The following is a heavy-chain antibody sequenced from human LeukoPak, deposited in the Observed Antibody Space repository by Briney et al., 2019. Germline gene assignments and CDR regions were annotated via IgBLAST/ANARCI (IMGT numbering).Heavy chain of an antibody. J-gene: IGHJ4*02. CDR1: GFTFSSYS. D-gene: IGHD3-22*01. Sequence: GESLRLSCAASGFTFSSYSMNWVRQAPGKGLEWVSSISSSSSYIYYADSVKGRFTISRDNAKNSLYLQMNSLRAEDTAVYYCARDMYYYDSSGYYYLDYWGQGTLVTVSS. V-gene: IGHV3-21*01. CDR3: ARDMYYYDSSGYYYLDY. CDR2: ISSSSSYI.